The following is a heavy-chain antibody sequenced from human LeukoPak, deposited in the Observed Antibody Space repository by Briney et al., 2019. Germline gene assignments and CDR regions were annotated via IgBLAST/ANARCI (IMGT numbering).Heavy chain of an antibody. D-gene: IGHD1-26*01. Sequence: GGSLRLSCATSGFTVGSNYMSWVRQAPGKGLEWVANIKEDGSEKYYVDSVEGRFTISRDNAENSLYLQMNSLRAEDTAVYYCARGGQYHYWGQGTLVTVSS. CDR1: GFTVGSNY. V-gene: IGHV3-7*01. CDR2: IKEDGSEK. J-gene: IGHJ4*02. CDR3: ARGGQYHY.